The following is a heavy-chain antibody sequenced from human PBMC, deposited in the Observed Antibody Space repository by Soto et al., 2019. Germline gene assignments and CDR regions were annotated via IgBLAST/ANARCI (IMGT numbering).Heavy chain of an antibody. D-gene: IGHD2-21*01. V-gene: IGHV3-9*01. CDR3: AKAVSILATFDQ. CDR1: GFSFDDHA. CDR2: ISWNSGSI. J-gene: IGHJ4*02. Sequence: EVQLVESGGGLVQPGRSLRLSCAASGFSFDDHAMHWVRQVPGKGLEWVSGISWNSGSIDYADSVKGRFTISRDNAKNSLYLQMNSLRAEDTALYYCAKAVSILATFDQWGQGTLVTVSS.